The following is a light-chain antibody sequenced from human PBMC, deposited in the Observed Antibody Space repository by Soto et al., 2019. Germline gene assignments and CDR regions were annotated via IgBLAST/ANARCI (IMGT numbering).Light chain of an antibody. CDR1: SSDVGGHNY. J-gene: IGLJ1*01. Sequence: QSALTQPASVSGSPGQSITIPCTGTSSDVGGHNYVSWYQQHPGKAPKLIIYDVNYRPSGLSNRFSGSKSGNTASLTISGLQAEDAADYYCSSYTSTGAHYVFGTGTKLTVL. V-gene: IGLV2-14*01. CDR3: SSYTSTGAHYV. CDR2: DVN.